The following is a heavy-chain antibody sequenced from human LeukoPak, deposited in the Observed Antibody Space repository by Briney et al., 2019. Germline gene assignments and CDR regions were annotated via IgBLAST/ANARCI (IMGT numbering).Heavy chain of an antibody. CDR1: GFSFSDYY. D-gene: IGHD4-11*01. CDR2: ISSSGSPV. Sequence: GGSLRLSCAASGFSFSDYYMSWIRQAPGKGLEWVSYISSSGSPVYYGDSVEGRFTISRDNAENSLYLQMNSLRVEDTAVYYCAREPKNSNNYYYGMDVWGQGTTVTVSS. CDR3: AREPKNSNNYYYGMDV. V-gene: IGHV3-11*01. J-gene: IGHJ6*02.